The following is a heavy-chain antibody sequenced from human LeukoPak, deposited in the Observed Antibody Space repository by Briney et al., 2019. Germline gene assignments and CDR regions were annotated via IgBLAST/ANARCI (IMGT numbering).Heavy chain of an antibody. Sequence: PGGSLRLSCAGSGFRFSDFYMAWMRQTPGKGLQRVSFFDRGRDGKGHADSVKGRFTISRDTSKNTVHLQMNSLRVEDTAIYYCVKEQSSGWYRVADYWGQGTLVTVSS. CDR2: FDRGRDGK. D-gene: IGHD6-19*01. V-gene: IGHV3-11*06. CDR3: VKEQSSGWYRVADY. J-gene: IGHJ4*02. CDR1: GFRFSDFY.